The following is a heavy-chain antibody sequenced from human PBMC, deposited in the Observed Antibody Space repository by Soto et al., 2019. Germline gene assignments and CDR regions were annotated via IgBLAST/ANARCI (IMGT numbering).Heavy chain of an antibody. CDR3: ARDRMGDIVVVPAAHLY. Sequence: GGSLRLSCAASGFTFSSYAMHWVRQAPGKGLEWVAVISYDGSNKYYADSVKGRFTISRDNSKNTLYLQMNSLRAEDTAVYYCARDRMGDIVVVPAAHLYWGQGTLVTVSS. V-gene: IGHV3-30-3*01. CDR2: ISYDGSNK. J-gene: IGHJ4*02. CDR1: GFTFSSYA. D-gene: IGHD2-2*01.